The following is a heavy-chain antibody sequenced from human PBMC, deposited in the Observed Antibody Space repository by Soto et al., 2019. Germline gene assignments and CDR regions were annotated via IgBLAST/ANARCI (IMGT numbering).Heavy chain of an antibody. J-gene: IGHJ4*02. D-gene: IGHD2-15*01. Sequence: EVHLLESRGGLVQPGGSLRLSCGASGFTFSTYAMTWVRQAPGKGLEWVSAISSSGDRTSYAASVKGRFTISRDNYKNTLHMQMNSLRAEDTAVYYCATPIGKEHCRGGSCYSGGDYWGQGTLVTVSS. CDR2: ISSSGDRT. CDR1: GFTFSTYA. CDR3: ATPIGKEHCRGGSCYSGGDY. V-gene: IGHV3-23*01.